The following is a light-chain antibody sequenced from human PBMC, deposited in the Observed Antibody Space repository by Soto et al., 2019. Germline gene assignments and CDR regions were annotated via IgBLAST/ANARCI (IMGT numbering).Light chain of an antibody. CDR2: GAS. CDR3: QQYQNWPLT. J-gene: IGKJ4*01. V-gene: IGKV3-15*01. CDR1: QSVSTN. Sequence: ETEMTQSPATLSVSPGEGATLSCGASQSVSTNLAWYQQKPGQAPRLLIFGASTRATGIPARFSGSGSGTDFTLTISNLQSEDFAVYYCQQYQNWPLTFGGGTKVELK.